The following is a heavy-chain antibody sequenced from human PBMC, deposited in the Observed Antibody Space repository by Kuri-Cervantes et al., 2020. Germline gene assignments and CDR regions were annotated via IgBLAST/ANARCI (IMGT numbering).Heavy chain of an antibody. V-gene: IGHV3-43*01. CDR1: GFTFDDYT. CDR2: ISWDGGST. J-gene: IGHJ4*02. Sequence: GGSLRLSCAASGFTFDDYTMHWVRQAPGKGLEWVSLISWDGGSTYYADSVKGRFTISRDNAKSSVYLQMNSLRAEDTAVYYCARLYCSSSSCYASDYWGQGTLVTVSS. CDR3: ARLYCSSSSCYASDY. D-gene: IGHD2-2*01.